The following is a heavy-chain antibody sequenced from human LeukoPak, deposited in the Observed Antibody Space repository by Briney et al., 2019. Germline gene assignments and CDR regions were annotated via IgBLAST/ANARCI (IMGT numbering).Heavy chain of an antibody. Sequence: PGWSLRLSCTASGCTFSSLAMTWVRQAPGKGLEWVSTIRSNGDTTYNADSVKGRFTISRDNSKNTLYLELNSLRVEDTATFYCAKGQELDDGVFDSWGQGTMVTVSS. D-gene: IGHD1-1*01. CDR1: GCTFSSLA. V-gene: IGHV3-23*01. J-gene: IGHJ4*02. CDR2: IRSNGDTT. CDR3: AKGQELDDGVFDS.